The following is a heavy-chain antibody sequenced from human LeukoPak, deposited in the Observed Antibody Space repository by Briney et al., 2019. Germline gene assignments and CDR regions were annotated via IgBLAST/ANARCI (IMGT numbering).Heavy chain of an antibody. D-gene: IGHD3-22*01. CDR2: ISAYNGNT. CDR1: GYTFTSYG. Sequence: ASVKVSCKASGYTFTSYGISWVRQAPGQGLEWMGWISAYNGNTNYAQKLQGRVTMTTDTSTSTAYMELRSLRPDDTAVYYCARGPHDSSGYYYRGGDYWGQGTLVTVSS. J-gene: IGHJ4*02. V-gene: IGHV1-18*01. CDR3: ARGPHDSSGYYYRGGDY.